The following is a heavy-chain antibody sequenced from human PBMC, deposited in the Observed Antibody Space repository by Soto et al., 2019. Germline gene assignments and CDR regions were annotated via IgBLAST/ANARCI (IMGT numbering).Heavy chain of an antibody. J-gene: IGHJ5*02. CDR2: IYYSGST. Sequence: SETLSLTCTVSGGSISSYYWSWIRQPPGKGLEWIGYIYYSGSTNYNPSLKSRVTISVDTSKNQFSLKLSSVTAADTAVYYCARGGRSLAAADHNWFDPWGQGTLVT. V-gene: IGHV4-59*01. D-gene: IGHD6-13*01. CDR1: GGSISSYY. CDR3: ARGGRSLAAADHNWFDP.